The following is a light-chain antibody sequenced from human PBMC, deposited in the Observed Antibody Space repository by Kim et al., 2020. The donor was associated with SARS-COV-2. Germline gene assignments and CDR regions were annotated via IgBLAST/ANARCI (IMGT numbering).Light chain of an antibody. CDR1: SSDVGGYNY. Sequence: GQSITISCPGTSSDVGGYNYVSWYQQHPGKAPKLMIYDVSNRPSGVSNRFSGSKSGNTASLTISGLQAEDEADYYCSSYPSSSTLVFGGGTQLTVL. CDR3: SSYPSSSTLV. J-gene: IGLJ2*01. CDR2: DVS. V-gene: IGLV2-14*03.